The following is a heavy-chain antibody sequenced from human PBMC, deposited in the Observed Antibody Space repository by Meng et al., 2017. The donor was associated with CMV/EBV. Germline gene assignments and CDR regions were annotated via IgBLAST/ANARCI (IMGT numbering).Heavy chain of an antibody. CDR2: IYYSGST. J-gene: IGHJ3*02. V-gene: IGHV4-61*01. CDR1: GGSVSSGSYY. Sequence: SETLSLTCTVSGGSVSSGSYYWSWIRQPPGTGLEWIGYIYYSGSTNYNPSLKSRVTISVDTSKNQFSLKLSSVTAADTAVYYCARDLYTIFGVTPGAFDIWGQGTMVTVSS. D-gene: IGHD3-3*01. CDR3: ARDLYTIFGVTPGAFDI.